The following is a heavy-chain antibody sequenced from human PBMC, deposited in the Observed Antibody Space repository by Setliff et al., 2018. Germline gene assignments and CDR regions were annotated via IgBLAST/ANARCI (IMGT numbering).Heavy chain of an antibody. D-gene: IGHD4-17*01. V-gene: IGHV1-3*01. Sequence: ASVKVSCKASGYPFGSYAMHWLRQAPGQRPEWMGWINGGSGKTRYSQKFQGRVTITTDRSASTGYMEMVSLSNEDTAIYYCARDSADDYGDYVDWFDPWGQGTLVTVSS. J-gene: IGHJ5*02. CDR2: INGGSGKT. CDR1: GYPFGSYA. CDR3: ARDSADDYGDYVDWFDP.